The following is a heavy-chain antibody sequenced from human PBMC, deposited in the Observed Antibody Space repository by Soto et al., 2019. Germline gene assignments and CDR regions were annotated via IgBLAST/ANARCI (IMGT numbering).Heavy chain of an antibody. V-gene: IGHV3-9*01. D-gene: IGHD3-10*01. CDR2: ISWNSGSI. CDR3: AKDWRAMVRGVSAFDI. Sequence: EVQLVESGGGLVQPGRSLRLSCAASGFTFDDYAMHWVRQAPGKGLEWVSGISWNSGSIGYADSVKGRFTISRDNXKXXLYLQMNSLRAEDTALYYCAKDWRAMVRGVSAFDIWGQGTMVTVSS. J-gene: IGHJ3*02. CDR1: GFTFDDYA.